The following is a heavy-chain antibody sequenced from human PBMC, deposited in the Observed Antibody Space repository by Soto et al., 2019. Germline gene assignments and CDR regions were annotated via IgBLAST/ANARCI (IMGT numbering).Heavy chain of an antibody. Sequence: PGGSLRLSCAASGFTFSVYAMSWVRQAPGKGLEWVSTIGGLGDSTFYADSVKGRFTISRDNSKNTLYLQMNSLRAEDTAVYYCAKGMGIMRTFGGVIADGPRTHWGQGTLVTVSS. J-gene: IGHJ4*02. D-gene: IGHD3-16*02. CDR2: IGGLGDST. V-gene: IGHV3-23*01. CDR3: AKGMGIMRTFGGVIADGPRTH. CDR1: GFTFSVYA.